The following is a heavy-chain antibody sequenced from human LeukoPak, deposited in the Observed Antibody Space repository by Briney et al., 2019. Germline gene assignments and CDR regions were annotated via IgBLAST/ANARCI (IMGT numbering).Heavy chain of an antibody. CDR1: VYTFTIYG. D-gene: IGHD3-10*01. V-gene: IGHV1-18*01. CDR3: ARGRRGFDAFDI. CDR2: ISAYNGNT. J-gene: IGHJ3*02. Sequence: ASVKVSCKASVYTFTIYGISWVRQAPGQGLEWMGWISAYNGNTNYAQKLQGRVTMTTDTSTSTAYMELRSLRSDDTAVYYCARGRRGFDAFDIWGQGTMVTVSS.